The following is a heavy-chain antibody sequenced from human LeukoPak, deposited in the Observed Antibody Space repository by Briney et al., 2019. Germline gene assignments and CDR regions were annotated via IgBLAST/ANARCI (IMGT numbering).Heavy chain of an antibody. CDR2: IYHSGST. D-gene: IGHD6-13*01. J-gene: IGHJ4*02. Sequence: GTLRLSCAVSGFTFSNYGMSWIRQPPGKGLEWIGSIYHSGSTYYNPSLKSRVTMSVDTSKNQFSLKLSSVTAADTAVYYCARGRGQQLGNFDYWGQGTLVTVSS. CDR1: GFTFSNYG. V-gene: IGHV4-38-2*01. CDR3: ARGRGQQLGNFDY.